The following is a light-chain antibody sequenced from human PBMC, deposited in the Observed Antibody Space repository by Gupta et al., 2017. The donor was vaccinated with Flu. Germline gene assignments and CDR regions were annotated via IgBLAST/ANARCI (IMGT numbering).Light chain of an antibody. V-gene: IGLV1-44*01. J-gene: IGLJ3*02. Sequence: QSVLTQPPSASGTPGQRVTISCSGSSSNIGSQLVTGYQQLPGTAPKLLIYRNNRRPSGVPDRFSGSKSGTSASLAISGLQSEDEADYYCAAWYDSLNGPVFGGGTKLTVL. CDR2: RNN. CDR1: SSNIGSQL. CDR3: AAWYDSLNGPV.